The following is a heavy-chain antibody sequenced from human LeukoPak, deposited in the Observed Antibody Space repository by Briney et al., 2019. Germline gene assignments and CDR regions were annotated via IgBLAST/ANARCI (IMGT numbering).Heavy chain of an antibody. CDR1: GYTLTELS. D-gene: IGHD6-19*01. V-gene: IGHV1-18*01. CDR2: ISAYNGNT. J-gene: IGHJ4*02. Sequence: ASVKVSCKVSGYTLTELSMHWVRQAPGKGLEWMGWISAYNGNTNYAQKFQGRVTMTTDTSTSTAYMELRSLRSDDTAVYYCARDQQWMDPARHGFDYWGQGTLVTVSS. CDR3: ARDQQWMDPARHGFDY.